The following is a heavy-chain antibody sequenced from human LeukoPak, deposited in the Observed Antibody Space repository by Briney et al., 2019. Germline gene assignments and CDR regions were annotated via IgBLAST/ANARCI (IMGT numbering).Heavy chain of an antibody. Sequence: GGSLRLSCAASGFTFSSYNMNWVRQAPGKGLEWVSSITSSSSYIYYADSVKGRFTISRDNAKNSLYLQMDSLRVEDTAVYYCARDPYSGNYGAYYYYYMDVWGKGTTVTISS. J-gene: IGHJ6*03. D-gene: IGHD1-26*01. V-gene: IGHV3-21*06. CDR2: ITSSSSYI. CDR3: ARDPYSGNYGAYYYYYMDV. CDR1: GFTFSSYN.